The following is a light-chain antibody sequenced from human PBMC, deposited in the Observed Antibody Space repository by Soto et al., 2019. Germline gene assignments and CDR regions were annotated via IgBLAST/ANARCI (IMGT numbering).Light chain of an antibody. J-gene: IGKJ2*01. Sequence: DILMTQSPLSLPVTPGEPASISCRSSQSLLHRNGYNYLDWYLQKPGQSPQLLIYLGSNRASGVPDRFSGSGSGTDFTLKISRVEAEDVGVYYCMQALQSPLYTFGQGTKLEIK. CDR2: LGS. V-gene: IGKV2-28*01. CDR3: MQALQSPLYT. CDR1: QSLLHRNGYNY.